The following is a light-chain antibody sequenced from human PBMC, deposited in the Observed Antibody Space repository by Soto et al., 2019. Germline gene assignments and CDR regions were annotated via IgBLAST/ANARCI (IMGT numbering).Light chain of an antibody. CDR3: QQLGIYPLP. CDR2: AAS. V-gene: IGKV1-9*01. Sequence: LLTQSPSSLSASVGDRVTITCLAGQGISSYLAWYQQEPGKAPKLLIYAASTLQTGVPSRFSVSGSGTDFTLTISSLQPDDFATYYCQQLGIYPLPFGQGTRLEIK. J-gene: IGKJ5*01. CDR1: QGISSY.